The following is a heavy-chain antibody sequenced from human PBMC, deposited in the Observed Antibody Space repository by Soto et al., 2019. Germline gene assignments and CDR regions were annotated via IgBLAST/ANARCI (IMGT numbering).Heavy chain of an antibody. D-gene: IGHD1-1*01. CDR1: GFTFSSYG. J-gene: IGHJ4*02. Sequence: QVQLVESGGGVVQPGGSLRLSCTASGFTFSSYGMHWVRQAPGKGLQWVAVIPHDGTYQYYLDSVKGRFTISRDNSKDTLYLQMTSLRVEDTAVYSCVRDDDNLANGLDHWGQGTLVTVSS. V-gene: IGHV3-30*19. CDR2: IPHDGTYQ. CDR3: VRDDDNLANGLDH.